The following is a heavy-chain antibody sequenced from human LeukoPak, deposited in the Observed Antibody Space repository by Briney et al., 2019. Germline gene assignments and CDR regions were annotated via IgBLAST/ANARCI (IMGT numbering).Heavy chain of an antibody. J-gene: IGHJ4*02. CDR2: IYYSGST. CDR1: GGSISSSSYY. CDR3: ARGVVPAATKSAGGFDY. D-gene: IGHD2-2*01. V-gene: IGHV4-39*01. Sequence: SETLSLTCTVSGGSISSSSYYWGWIRQPPGKGLEWIGSIYYSGSTYYNPSLKSRVPISVDTSKNQFSLKLSSVTAADTAVYYCARGVVPAATKSAGGFDYWGQGTLVTVSS.